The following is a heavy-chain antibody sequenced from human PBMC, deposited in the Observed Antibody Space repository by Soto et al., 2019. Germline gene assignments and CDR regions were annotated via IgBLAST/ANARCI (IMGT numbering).Heavy chain of an antibody. CDR2: IYYSGSI. D-gene: IGHD2-21*02. J-gene: IGHJ6*02. CDR3: AREDDGGDRDYYGLDV. Sequence: WTWIRQSPGKGLEWIGYIYYSGSIFYNPSFKSRVTISVATSKNQFSLQLSSVTAADTAVYFCAREDDGGDRDYYGLDVWGQGTTVTVSS. V-gene: IGHV4-30-4*08.